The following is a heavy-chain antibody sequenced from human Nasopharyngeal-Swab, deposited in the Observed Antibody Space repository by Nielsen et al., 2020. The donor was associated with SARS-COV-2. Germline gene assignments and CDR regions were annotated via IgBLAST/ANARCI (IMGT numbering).Heavy chain of an antibody. J-gene: IGHJ6*03. V-gene: IGHV3-13*05. D-gene: IGHD2-21*01. Sequence: GESLKISCAASGFTFSTYDMHWVRQVTGKGLEWVSAIGIAGDPYYAGSVKGRFTISRENAKNSLYLQMNSLRAEDTAVYYCARGGRGIQYYMDVWGKGTTVTVSS. CDR1: GFTFSTYD. CDR2: IGIAGDP. CDR3: ARGGRGIQYYMDV.